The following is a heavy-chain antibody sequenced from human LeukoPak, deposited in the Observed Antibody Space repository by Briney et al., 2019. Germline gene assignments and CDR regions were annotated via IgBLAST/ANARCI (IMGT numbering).Heavy chain of an antibody. CDR1: AYTFTGYY. J-gene: IGHJ3*02. D-gene: IGHD3-10*01. V-gene: IGHV1-2*02. CDR2: INPNSGGT. CDR3: ARLYYGSGSSRAFDI. Sequence: GSVKVSCKASAYTFTGYYMHWVRQAPGQGLEWMGWINPNSGGTNYAQKFQGRVTMTRDTSISTAYMELSRLRSDDTAVYYCARLYYGSGSSRAFDIWGQGTMVTVSS.